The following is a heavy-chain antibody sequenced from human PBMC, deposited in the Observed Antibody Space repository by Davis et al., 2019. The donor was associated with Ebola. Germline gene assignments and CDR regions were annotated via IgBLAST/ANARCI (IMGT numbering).Heavy chain of an antibody. CDR3: ASTVAAGTHYYFDY. CDR1: GYSFTGYY. V-gene: IGHV1-18*04. CDR2: ISPYKGYT. J-gene: IGHJ4*02. Sequence: ASVKVSCKASGYSFTGYYIHWVRQAPGQGLEWMGWISPYKGYTNHAQKLQGRVTMTTDTSTSTAYMELRSLRSDDTAVYFCASTVAAGTHYYFDYWGQGTLVTVSS. D-gene: IGHD6-13*01.